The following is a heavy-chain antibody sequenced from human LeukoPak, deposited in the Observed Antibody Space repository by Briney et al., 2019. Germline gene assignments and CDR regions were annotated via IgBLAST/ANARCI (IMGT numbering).Heavy chain of an antibody. J-gene: IGHJ4*02. CDR1: GFTFSSYG. D-gene: IGHD6-19*01. CDR2: IWYDGSNK. Sequence: PGRSLRLSCAASGFTFSSYGMHWVRQAPGKGLEWVAVIWYDGSNKYYADSVKGRFTISRDNSKNTLCLQMNSLRAEDTAVYYCARQGIAVAGIDYWGQGTLVTVSS. CDR3: ARQGIAVAGIDY. V-gene: IGHV3-33*01.